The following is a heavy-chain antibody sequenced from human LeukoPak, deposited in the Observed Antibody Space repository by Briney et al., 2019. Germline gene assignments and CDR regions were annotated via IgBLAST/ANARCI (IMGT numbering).Heavy chain of an antibody. V-gene: IGHV3-48*03. Sequence: GGSLRLSCAASGFLFSSYEMNWVRQAPGKGLEWVSYISTSGGTIYYADSVKGRFTISRDNAKNSLYLQMDSLRSEDTAVYYCAREHSSGWYDYWGQGTLVTVSS. CDR1: GFLFSSYE. CDR2: ISTSGGTI. CDR3: AREHSSGWYDY. D-gene: IGHD6-19*01. J-gene: IGHJ4*02.